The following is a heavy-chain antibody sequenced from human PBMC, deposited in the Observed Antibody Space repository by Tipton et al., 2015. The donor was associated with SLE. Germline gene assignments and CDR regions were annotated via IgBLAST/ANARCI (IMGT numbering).Heavy chain of an antibody. CDR2: IFYTGNT. CDR1: GDSISSGGYY. Sequence: LRLSCTVSGDSISSGGYYWGWIRQAPGKGLEWIGGIFYTGNTYYNPSLKSRVTISIDTSKNQLSLKLNPVTAADTAVYYCARPDLIWGQGTLVSVSS. D-gene: IGHD1-14*01. V-gene: IGHV4-39*07. J-gene: IGHJ4*02. CDR3: ARPDLI.